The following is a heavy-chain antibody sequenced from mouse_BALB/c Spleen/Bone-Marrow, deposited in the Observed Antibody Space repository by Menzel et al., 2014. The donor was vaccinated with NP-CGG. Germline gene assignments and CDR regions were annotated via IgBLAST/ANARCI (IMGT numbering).Heavy chain of an antibody. J-gene: IGHJ1*01. CDR1: GYTFTEYT. Sequence: EVKVVESGPELVKPGASVKISCKTSGYTFTEYTMHWVKQSHGKSLEWIGGINPNSGGTSYNQKFKGKATLTVDKSSSTAYMELRSLTSEDSAVYYCARPIYYDFFYWYFDVWGAGTTVTVSS. D-gene: IGHD2-4*01. V-gene: IGHV1-26*01. CDR3: ARPIYYDFFYWYFDV. CDR2: INPNSGGT.